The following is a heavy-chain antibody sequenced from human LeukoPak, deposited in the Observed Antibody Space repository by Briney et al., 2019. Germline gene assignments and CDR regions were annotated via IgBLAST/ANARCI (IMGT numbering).Heavy chain of an antibody. Sequence: PGGSLRLSCAASGFTFSGPWMHWVRQTPGKGLVWVSRIIGDGSGANYADSVKGRFTISRDNAKNTVYLQMNSLRAEDTALYYCAKDIAGSWSGGYFDYWGQGTLVTVSS. J-gene: IGHJ4*02. CDR1: GFTFSGPW. CDR3: AKDIAGSWSGGYFDY. V-gene: IGHV3-74*01. D-gene: IGHD6-13*01. CDR2: IIGDGSGA.